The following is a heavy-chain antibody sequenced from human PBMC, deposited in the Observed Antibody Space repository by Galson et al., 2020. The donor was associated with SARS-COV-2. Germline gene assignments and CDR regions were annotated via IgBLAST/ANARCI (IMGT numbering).Heavy chain of an antibody. V-gene: IGHV2-70*11. CDR2: IDWDDDK. CDR1: GFSLSTSGMC. Sequence: SGPTLVKPTQPLTLTCTFSGFSLSTSGMCVSWIRQPPGKALEWLARIDWDDDKYYSTSLKTRLTISKDTSKNQVVLTMTNMDPVDTATYYCARTLMPDIVATTPGYGMDVWGQGTTVTVSS. J-gene: IGHJ6*02. CDR3: ARTLMPDIVATTPGYGMDV. D-gene: IGHD5-12*01.